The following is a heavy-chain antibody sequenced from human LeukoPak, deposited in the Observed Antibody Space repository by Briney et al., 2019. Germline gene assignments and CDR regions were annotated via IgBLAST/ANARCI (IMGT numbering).Heavy chain of an antibody. CDR3: ARGVAVAGYYYYYGMDV. J-gene: IGHJ6*02. V-gene: IGHV1-69*13. D-gene: IGHD6-19*01. Sequence: GASVKVSCKASGYTFTSYGISWVRQAPGQGLEWMGGIIPIFGTANYAQKFQGRVTITADESTSTAYMELSSLRSEDTAVYYCARGVAVAGYYYYYGMDVWGQGTTVTVSS. CDR2: IIPIFGTA. CDR1: GYTFTSYG.